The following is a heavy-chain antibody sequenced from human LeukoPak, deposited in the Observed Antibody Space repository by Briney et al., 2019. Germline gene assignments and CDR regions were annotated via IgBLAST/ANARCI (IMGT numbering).Heavy chain of an antibody. Sequence: SETLSLTCAVSGVSISSSKWWSWVRQAPGKGLEWIGEIYEGGRTNYKPSLKSRITISVDKSKDQFSLHLTSVTAADTAVYYCAREGGPYRPLDYSGQGTLVTVAS. CDR1: GVSISSSKW. CDR3: AREGGPYRPLDY. CDR2: IYEGGRT. J-gene: IGHJ4*02. V-gene: IGHV4-4*02.